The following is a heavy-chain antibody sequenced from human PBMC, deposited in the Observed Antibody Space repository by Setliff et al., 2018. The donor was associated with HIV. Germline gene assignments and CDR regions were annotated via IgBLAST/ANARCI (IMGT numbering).Heavy chain of an antibody. CDR2: IYYSGST. D-gene: IGHD3-22*01. CDR3: ASRVYYYDSSGYLREEGFDP. CDR1: GFTFSTYPMN. J-gene: IGHJ5*02. V-gene: IGHV4-39*01. Sequence: SETLSLSCTTSGFTFSTYPMNWVRQPPGKGLEWIGSIYYSGSTYYNPSLKSRVTISVDTSKNQFSLKLSSVTAADAAVYYCASRVYYYDSSGYLREEGFDPWGQGTLVTVSS.